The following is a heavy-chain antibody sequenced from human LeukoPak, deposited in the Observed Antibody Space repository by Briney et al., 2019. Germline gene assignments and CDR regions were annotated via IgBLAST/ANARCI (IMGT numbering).Heavy chain of an antibody. V-gene: IGHV1-2*06. Sequence: GASVKVSCKASGYTFTGYYMHWVRQAPGQGLEWMGRINPNSGGTNYAQKFQGRVTMTEDTSTDTAYMELSSLRSEDTAVYYCATDLSRYYYDSSGYKTLDYWGQGTLVTVSS. CDR2: INPNSGGT. D-gene: IGHD3-22*01. CDR1: GYTFTGYY. CDR3: ATDLSRYYYDSSGYKTLDY. J-gene: IGHJ4*02.